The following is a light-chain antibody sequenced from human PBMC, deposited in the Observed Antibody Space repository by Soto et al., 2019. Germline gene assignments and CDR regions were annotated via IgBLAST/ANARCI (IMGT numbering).Light chain of an antibody. CDR2: DAS. CDR1: QSVSSY. J-gene: IGKJ5*01. CDR3: PQRSNWPIT. Sequence: EIVLTQSPATLSLSPGERATLSCRASQSVSSYLAWYQQKPGQAPRLLIYDASSRATGVPDRFSGSGSGTDFTLTISSLEPEDFAVYYCPQRSNWPITFGQGTRLEIK. V-gene: IGKV3-11*01.